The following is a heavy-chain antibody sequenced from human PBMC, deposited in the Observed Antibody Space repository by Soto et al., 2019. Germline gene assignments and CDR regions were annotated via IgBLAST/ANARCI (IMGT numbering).Heavy chain of an antibody. CDR2: IYHSGST. CDR3: ALLSMVRGVPSFDY. V-gene: IGHV4-30-2*05. D-gene: IGHD3-10*01. CDR1: GGSISSGGYS. Sequence: PSETLSLTCAVSGGSISSGGYSWSWIRQPPGKGLEWIGYIYHSGSTYYNPSLKSRVTISVDTSKNQFSLKLSSVTAADTAVYYCALLSMVRGVPSFDYWGQGTLVPVSS. J-gene: IGHJ4*02.